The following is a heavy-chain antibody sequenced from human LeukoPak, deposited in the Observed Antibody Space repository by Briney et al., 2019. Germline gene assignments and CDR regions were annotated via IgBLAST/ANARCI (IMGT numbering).Heavy chain of an antibody. CDR1: GFTFSSYW. Sequence: QPGGSLRLSCAASGFTFSSYWMHWVRQAPGKGLVWVSRINSDGSSTSYADSAKGRFTISRDNAKNTQYLQMNSLRAEDRAVYYCARGYSYGYRIDYWGQGTLVTVSS. CDR3: ARGYSYGYRIDY. CDR2: INSDGSST. J-gene: IGHJ4*02. D-gene: IGHD5-18*01. V-gene: IGHV3-74*01.